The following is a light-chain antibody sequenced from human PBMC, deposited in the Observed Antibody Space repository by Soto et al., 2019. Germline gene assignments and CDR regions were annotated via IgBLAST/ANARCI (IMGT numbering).Light chain of an antibody. CDR2: DVS. CDR1: SSDVGGYNY. J-gene: IGLJ2*01. CDR3: SSYTSSSTLVV. V-gene: IGLV2-14*01. Sequence: QSALTQPASVSGSPGQSITISCTGTSSDVGGYNYVSWYQQHPGKAPKHMIYDVSNRPSGVSNRFSGSKSGNTASLTIFGLQAEDEADYYCSSYTSSSTLVVFGGGTKVTVL.